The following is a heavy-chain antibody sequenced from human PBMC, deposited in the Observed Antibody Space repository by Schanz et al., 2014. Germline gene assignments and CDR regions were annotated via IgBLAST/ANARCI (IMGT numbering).Heavy chain of an antibody. D-gene: IGHD2-15*01. Sequence: VQLLQSGGALVQPGGSLRLSCSASGFTFSTYAMSWARQTPGKGLEWVSSITTGGNTYYRDSVKGRFIVSRDNSKNTLYLEMNRLRVDDTAVYYCSTDKQGSRSDDSWGQGTLVTVSS. CDR3: STDKQGSRSDDS. V-gene: IGHV3-23*01. CDR2: ITTGGNT. J-gene: IGHJ5*01. CDR1: GFTFSTYA.